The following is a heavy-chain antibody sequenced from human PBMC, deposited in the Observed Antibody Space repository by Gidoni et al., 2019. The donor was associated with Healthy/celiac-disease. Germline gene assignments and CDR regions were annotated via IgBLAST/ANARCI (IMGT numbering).Heavy chain of an antibody. Sequence: EVQLVESGGGLVKPGGSLRLSCAASGFTFSNAWMSWVRQAPGKGLEWVGRNKSKTDGGTTDYAAPVKGRFTISRDDSKNTLYLQMNSLKTEDTAVYYCTTDEGTGQWLLGGIDYWGQGTLVTVSS. J-gene: IGHJ4*02. CDR2: NKSKTDGGTT. CDR1: GFTFSNAW. D-gene: IGHD3-22*01. CDR3: TTDEGTGQWLLGGIDY. V-gene: IGHV3-15*01.